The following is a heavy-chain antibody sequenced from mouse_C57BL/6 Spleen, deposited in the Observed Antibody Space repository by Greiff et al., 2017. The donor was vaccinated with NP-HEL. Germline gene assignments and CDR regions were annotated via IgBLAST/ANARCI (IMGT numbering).Heavy chain of an antibody. CDR2: IDPANGNT. Sequence: EVKLVESVAELVRPGASVKLSCTASGFNIKNTYMHWVKQRPEQGLEWIGRIDPANGNTKYAPKFQGKATITADTSSNTAYLQLSSLTSEDTAIYYCARDDYDGSPFAYWGQGTLVTVSA. V-gene: IGHV14-3*01. CDR1: GFNIKNTY. D-gene: IGHD2-4*01. J-gene: IGHJ3*01. CDR3: ARDDYDGSPFAY.